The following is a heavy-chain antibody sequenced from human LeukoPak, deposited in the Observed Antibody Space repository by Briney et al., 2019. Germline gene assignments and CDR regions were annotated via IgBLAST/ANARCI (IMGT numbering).Heavy chain of an antibody. D-gene: IGHD6-13*01. Sequence: VASVKVSCKASGGTFSSYAISWVRQATGQGLEWMGWMNPNSGNTGYAQKFQGRATMTRNTSISTAYMELSSLRSEDTAVYYCARGSSWYPTWGQGTLVTVSS. CDR2: MNPNSGNT. J-gene: IGHJ4*02. CDR1: GGTFSSYA. CDR3: ARGSSWYPT. V-gene: IGHV1-8*02.